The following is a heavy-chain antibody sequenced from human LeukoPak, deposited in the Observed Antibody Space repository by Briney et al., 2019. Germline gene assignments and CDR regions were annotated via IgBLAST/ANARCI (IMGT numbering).Heavy chain of an antibody. D-gene: IGHD3-22*01. CDR1: GFTFSSYA. V-gene: IGHV4-31*02. CDR3: AREVSDSRAYYYGMDV. J-gene: IGHJ6*02. CDR2: IYYSGTT. Sequence: LRLPCAASGFTFSSYAMNWVRQHPGKGLEWIGYIYYSGTTYYNPSLKSRVTISVDTSKNQFSLKLSSVTAADTAVYYCAREVSDSRAYYYGMDVWGQGTTVTVSS.